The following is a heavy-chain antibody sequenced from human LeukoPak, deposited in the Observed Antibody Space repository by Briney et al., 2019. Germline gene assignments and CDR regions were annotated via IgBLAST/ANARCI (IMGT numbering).Heavy chain of an antibody. CDR1: GFSLSLFC. CDR2: IYYDGTTT. Sequence: GGSLRLSCAASGFSLSLFCMHWVSEAPGKGVVCVSRIYYDGTTTTDADSVKGRFTISRDNAKNTLYLQMNSLRAEDTAVYYCTHLGWFDPWGRGTLVTVSS. J-gene: IGHJ5*02. V-gene: IGHV3-74*01. CDR3: THLGWFDP.